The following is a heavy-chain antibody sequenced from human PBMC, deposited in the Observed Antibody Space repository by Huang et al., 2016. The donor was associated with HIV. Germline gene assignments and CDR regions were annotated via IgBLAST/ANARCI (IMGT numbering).Heavy chain of an antibody. V-gene: IGHV4-34*01. Sequence: QVQLHQWGAGLLKPSETLSLTCAVYGGSFSGYYWSGIRQPPGKGLEWLGEITHSGSTKDNPSLKRRVTISEETSKNQFSLKLSSVTAADTAVYYCARAPHYGSGSYYYWGQGTLVTVSS. D-gene: IGHD3-10*01. CDR3: ARAPHYGSGSYYY. CDR1: GGSFSGYY. J-gene: IGHJ4*02. CDR2: ITHSGST.